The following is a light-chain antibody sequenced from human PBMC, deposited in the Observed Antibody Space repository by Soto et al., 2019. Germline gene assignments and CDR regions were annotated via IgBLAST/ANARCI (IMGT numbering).Light chain of an antibody. CDR1: SSDVGGYNY. V-gene: IGLV2-14*01. J-gene: IGLJ1*01. CDR3: SSYTSSSTPLDV. CDR2: EVS. Sequence: QSVLTQPASVSGPPGQSITISCTGTSSDVGGYNYVSWYQQHPGKAPKLMIYEVSNRPSGVSNRFSGSKSGNTASLTISGLQAEDEADYYCSSYTSSSTPLDVFRTGTKVTVL.